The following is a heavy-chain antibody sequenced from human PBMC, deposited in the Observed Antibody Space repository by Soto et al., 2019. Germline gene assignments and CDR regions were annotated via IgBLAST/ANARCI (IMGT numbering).Heavy chain of an antibody. D-gene: IGHD2-21*02. CDR2: IYHSGST. Sequence: SETLSLTCAVSGYSISSGYYWCWIRQPPGKGLEWIGSIYHSGSTYYNPSLKSRVTISVDTSKNQFSLKLSSVTAADTAVYYCARGDPRLKHMDVWGQGTTVTVSS. J-gene: IGHJ6*02. CDR3: ARGDPRLKHMDV. CDR1: GYSISSGYY. V-gene: IGHV4-38-2*01.